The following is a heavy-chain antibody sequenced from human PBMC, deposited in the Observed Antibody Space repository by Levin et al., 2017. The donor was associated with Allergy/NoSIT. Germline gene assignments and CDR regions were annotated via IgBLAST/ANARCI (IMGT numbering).Heavy chain of an antibody. D-gene: IGHD3-3*02. CDR1: GFTFSSYG. V-gene: IGHV3-33*01. CDR3: ARSIYGDYYYYGMDV. CDR2: IWYDGSNK. J-gene: IGHJ6*02. Sequence: GESLKISCAASGFTFSSYGMHWVRQAPGKGLEWVAVIWYDGSNKYYADSVKGRFTISRDNSKNTLYLQMNSLRAEDTAVYYCARSIYGDYYYYGMDVWGQGTTVTVSS.